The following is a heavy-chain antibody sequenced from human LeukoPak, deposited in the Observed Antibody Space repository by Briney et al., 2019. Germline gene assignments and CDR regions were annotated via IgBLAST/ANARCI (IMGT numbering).Heavy chain of an antibody. CDR1: GYTFTGYY. Sequence: GASVKVSFKASGYTFTGYYMHWARQAPGQGLEWMGWINPNSGGTNYAQKFQGRVTMTRDTSISTAYMELSRLRSDDTAVYYCARDSGTTVTTFDQFAGWFDPWGQGTLVTVSS. J-gene: IGHJ5*02. V-gene: IGHV1-2*02. CDR3: ARDSGTTVTTFDQFAGWFDP. CDR2: INPNSGGT. D-gene: IGHD4-17*01.